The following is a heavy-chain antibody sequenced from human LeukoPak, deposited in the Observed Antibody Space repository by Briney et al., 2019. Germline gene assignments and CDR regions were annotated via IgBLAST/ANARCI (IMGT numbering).Heavy chain of an antibody. D-gene: IGHD2-2*01. CDR1: GYTFTSYG. CDR2: ISAYNGNT. CDR3: AGAEYCSSTSCYEMGDYYYYGMDV. V-gene: IGHV1-18*01. J-gene: IGHJ6*02. Sequence: RASVKVSCKASGYTFTSYGISWVRQAPGQGLEWMGWISAYNGNTNYAQKLQGRVTMTTDTSTSTAYMELRSLRSDDTAVYYCAGAEYCSSTSCYEMGDYYYYGMDVWGQGTTVTVSS.